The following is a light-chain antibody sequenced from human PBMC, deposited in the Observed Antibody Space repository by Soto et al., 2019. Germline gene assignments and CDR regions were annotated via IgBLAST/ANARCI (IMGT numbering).Light chain of an antibody. V-gene: IGKV3-15*01. CDR1: QSVTNN. J-gene: IGKJ4*01. CDR3: QQYNNWPPVT. CDR2: GAS. Sequence: EIVMTQSPATLSVSPGERATLSCRASQSVTNNLAWYQQKPGQAPRLLIYGASTRATGVPARFSGSGFGTEFALTISTLQSEDFAVYYGQQYNNWPPVTFGGGTKVEIK.